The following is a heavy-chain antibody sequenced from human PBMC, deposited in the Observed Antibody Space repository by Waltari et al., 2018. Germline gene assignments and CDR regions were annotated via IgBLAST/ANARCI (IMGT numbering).Heavy chain of an antibody. D-gene: IGHD2-8*01. V-gene: IGHV3-48*01. J-gene: IGHJ4*02. CDR3: ASDPSIGSNLYRYFDF. Sequence: EVQLVESGGGLVQPGGSLRLSCAASGLTFTSHAMNWVRQAPGKGGEWVSYIRRSSGAIYYADCVKGRFTITRDNAKNSLYLQMNSLRADDTAVYYCASDPSIGSNLYRYFDFWGQGTLVTVSS. CDR1: GLTFTSHA. CDR2: IRRSSGAI.